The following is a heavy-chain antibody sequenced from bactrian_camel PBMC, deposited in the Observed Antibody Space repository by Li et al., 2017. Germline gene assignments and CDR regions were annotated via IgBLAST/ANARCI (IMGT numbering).Heavy chain of an antibody. CDR2: VNSGGGLT. V-gene: IGHV3S31*01. CDR1: GFTFSTSA. Sequence: VQLVESGGGLVQPGGSLRLSCTASGFTFSTSAMSWVRQAPGKGLEWVSAVNSGGGLTYYQDSVKGRFFISRDNAKNTLSLQLIRLTTEDTAMYYCATRMSASNYWGQVTQVTVS. CDR3: ATRMSASNY. J-gene: IGHJ4*01. D-gene: IGHD3*01.